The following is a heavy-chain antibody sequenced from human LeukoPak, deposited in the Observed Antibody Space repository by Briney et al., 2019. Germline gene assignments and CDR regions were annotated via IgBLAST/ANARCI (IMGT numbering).Heavy chain of an antibody. V-gene: IGHV3-33*01. J-gene: IGHJ4*02. Sequence: ESGGGLVQPGGSLRLSCAAAGFTFSSSGMHWVRQAPGKGLEWVAVIWYDGSNKYYADSAKGRFTITRDNSKNTLYLHMNSLRAEDTAVYYCARGLEYSISSAFDYWGQATLVTVSS. CDR3: ARGLEYSISSAFDY. CDR2: IWYDGSNK. CDR1: GFTFSSSG. D-gene: IGHD6-6*01.